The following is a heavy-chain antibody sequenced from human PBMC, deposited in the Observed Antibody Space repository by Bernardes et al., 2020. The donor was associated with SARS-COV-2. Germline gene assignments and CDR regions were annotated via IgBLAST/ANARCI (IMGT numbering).Heavy chain of an antibody. Sequence: SETLSLTCTVSNSSIRFYHWSWIRQSPGKGLEWIGYRYYSGSASYNPSLRSRVTIQVDTSKNQISLKLSSVTAADTAVYYCARAKNFSGSGTSLLYYYFGLDVWGRGTTVTVSS. CDR2: RYYSGSA. J-gene: IGHJ6*02. V-gene: IGHV4-59*01. CDR1: NSSIRFYH. D-gene: IGHD3-10*01. CDR3: ARAKNFSGSGTSLLYYYFGLDV.